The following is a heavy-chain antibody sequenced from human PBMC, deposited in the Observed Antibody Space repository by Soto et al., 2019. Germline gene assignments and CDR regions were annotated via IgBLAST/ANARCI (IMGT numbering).Heavy chain of an antibody. V-gene: IGHV3-30*18. CDR1: GFTFSSYG. J-gene: IGHJ4*02. Sequence: GGSLRLSCAASGFTFSSYGMHWVRQAPGKGLEWVAVISYDGSNKYYADSVKGRFTISRDNSKNTLYLQMNSLRAEDTAVYYCAKVAFTMVRGVTAHNYFDYWGQGTLVTVSS. D-gene: IGHD3-10*01. CDR2: ISYDGSNK. CDR3: AKVAFTMVRGVTAHNYFDY.